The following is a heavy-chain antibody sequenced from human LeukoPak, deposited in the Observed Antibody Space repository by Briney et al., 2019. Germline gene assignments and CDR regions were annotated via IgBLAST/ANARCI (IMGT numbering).Heavy chain of an antibody. CDR3: GTLLSNGPFDY. Sequence: GASVKVSCKASGYTFTGYYMHWVQQAPGQGLEWIGWIYPNSGATKYAQKFQGRVTMTRDTSISTAYMELSGLRSDDTAVYYCGTLLSNGPFDYWGQGSLVTVSS. CDR1: GYTFTGYY. V-gene: IGHV1-2*02. J-gene: IGHJ4*02. CDR2: IYPNSGAT.